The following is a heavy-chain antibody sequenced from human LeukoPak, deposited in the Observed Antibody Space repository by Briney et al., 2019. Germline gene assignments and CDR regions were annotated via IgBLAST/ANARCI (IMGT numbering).Heavy chain of an antibody. CDR1: GFTFSNYW. CDR3: ARDRRSYYGMDV. CDR2: IKQDGSEK. J-gene: IGHJ6*02. Sequence: GGSLRLSCAASGFTSGFTFSNYWMTWVRQAPGKGLEWVATIKQDGSEKYYVDSVKGRFTISRDNSYKSLYLQLNSLRAEDTAVYYCARDRRSYYGMDVWGQGTTVTVSS. V-gene: IGHV3-7*05.